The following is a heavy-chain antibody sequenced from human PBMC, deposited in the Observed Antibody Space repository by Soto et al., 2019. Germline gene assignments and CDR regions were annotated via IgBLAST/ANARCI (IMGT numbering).Heavy chain of an antibody. CDR2: INPTGTMT. V-gene: IGHV1-46*01. Sequence: GASVKVSCKASGYNFFTSYYIHWVRQAPGQGLEWMGIINPTGTMTRYSERFQGRLIMTRDTSTSTDYMELSSTTTGYYYYYYGMDVWGQGTTVTVSS. J-gene: IGHJ6*02. CDR3: MDV. CDR1: GYNFFTSYY. D-gene: IGHD1-1*01.